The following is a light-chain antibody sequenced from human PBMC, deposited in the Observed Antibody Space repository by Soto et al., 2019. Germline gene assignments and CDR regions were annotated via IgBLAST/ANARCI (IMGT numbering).Light chain of an antibody. J-gene: IGKJ1*01. CDR1: QNLSNW. CDR3: HQYNNSPWT. Sequence: DIQMTQSPSTLSASVGDRVTITCRASQNLSNWLAWFQQKPGKAPTLLIYQASGLESGVPSRFSGSGSGTEFTLTISSLQPDDSSTYYCHQYNNSPWTFGQGTKVEIK. CDR2: QAS. V-gene: IGKV1-5*03.